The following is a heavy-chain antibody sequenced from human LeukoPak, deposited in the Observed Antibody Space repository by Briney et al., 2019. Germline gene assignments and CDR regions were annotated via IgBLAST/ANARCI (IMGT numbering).Heavy chain of an antibody. J-gene: IGHJ3*02. CDR2: IIPIFGTA. D-gene: IGHD2-2*01. CDR3: ARRYCSSTSCYLGAFDI. Sequence: GASVKVSCNASGGTFSSYAISWVRQAPGQGLEGMGGIIPIFGTANYAQKFQGRVTITTDESTSTAYMELSSLRSEDTAVYYCARRYCSSTSCYLGAFDIWGQGTMVTVSS. V-gene: IGHV1-69*05. CDR1: GGTFSSYA.